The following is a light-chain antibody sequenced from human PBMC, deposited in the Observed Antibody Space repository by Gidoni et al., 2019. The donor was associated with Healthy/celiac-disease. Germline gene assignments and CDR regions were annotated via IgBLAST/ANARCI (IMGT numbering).Light chain of an antibody. V-gene: IGLV2-23*01. J-gene: IGLJ2*01. CDR2: EGS. CDR1: SSDVGSYNL. Sequence: QSALTQPASVSGSPGQSITISCPGTSSDVGSYNLVSWYHQHPGKAPKLMIDEGSKRPSGVSNRFSGSKSGNTASLTISGLQAEDEADYYCCSYAGSSTYVVFGGGTKLTVL. CDR3: CSYAGSSTYVV.